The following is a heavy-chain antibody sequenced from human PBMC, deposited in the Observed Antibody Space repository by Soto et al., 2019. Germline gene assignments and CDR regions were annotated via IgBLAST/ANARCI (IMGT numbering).Heavy chain of an antibody. CDR2: ISGSGGST. D-gene: IGHD3-3*01. CDR3: AKDQYDFWSGYLAHP. J-gene: IGHJ5*02. V-gene: IGHV3-23*01. CDR1: GFTFSSYA. Sequence: GGSLRLSCAASGFTFSSYAMSWVRQAPGKGLEWVSAISGSGGSTYYAHSVKGRFTISRDNSKNTLYLQMNSLRAEDTAVYYCAKDQYDFWSGYLAHPWGQGTLVTVSS.